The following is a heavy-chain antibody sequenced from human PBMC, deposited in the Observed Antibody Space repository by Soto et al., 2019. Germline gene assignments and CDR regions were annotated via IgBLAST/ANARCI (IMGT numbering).Heavy chain of an antibody. J-gene: IGHJ4*02. D-gene: IGHD2-21*02. CDR1: GFTVSRSY. V-gene: IGHV3-66*01. CDR3: ARGLHSESMFLSLAAN. CDR2: IFSDGAS. Sequence: EVQLVESGGGLVQPGGSLRLSCAGSGFTVSRSYMTWVRQAPGKGFEWVSTIFSDGASYYAASVKGRFMMARDISSNSPSLQMNNLRAKDTAVYYCARGLHSESMFLSLAANWGQGIVVAVSS.